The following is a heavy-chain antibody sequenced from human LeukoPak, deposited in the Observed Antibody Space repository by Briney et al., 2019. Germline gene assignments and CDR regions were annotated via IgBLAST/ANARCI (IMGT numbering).Heavy chain of an antibody. D-gene: IGHD1-26*01. J-gene: IGHJ4*02. CDR1: GFTLSTNA. Sequence: GGSLRLSCLTSGFTLSTNAMSWVRQAPGKGLEWISGISGSGASTYYADSVEGRFTISRDDSGNTLYLQMNSLRGDDTAVYYCAKDVGKWESLHFFDYWGQGTLVTVSS. V-gene: IGHV3-23*01. CDR2: ISGSGAST. CDR3: AKDVGKWESLHFFDY.